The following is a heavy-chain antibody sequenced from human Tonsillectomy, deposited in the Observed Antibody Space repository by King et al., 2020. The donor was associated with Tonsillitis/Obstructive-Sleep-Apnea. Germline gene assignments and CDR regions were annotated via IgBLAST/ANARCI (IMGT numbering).Heavy chain of an antibody. CDR2: IYPGDSDT. D-gene: IGHD2-8*01. CDR1: GYNFTSSW. V-gene: IGHV5-51*01. CDR3: ARPDMVARYMDV. J-gene: IGHJ6*03. Sequence: VQLVESGTEVKKPGESLKISCKDSGYNFTSSWIAWVRQMPGKGLEWMGIIYPGDSDTTYRPSFKGQVTISADKSISTAYLQWTSLKASDSAMYYCARPDMVARYMDVSGERTTFTLSS.